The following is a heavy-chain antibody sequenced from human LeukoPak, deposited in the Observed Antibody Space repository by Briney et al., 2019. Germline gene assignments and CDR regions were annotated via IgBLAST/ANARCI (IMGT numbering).Heavy chain of an antibody. Sequence: ASVKVSCKASGYTFTSYGISCVRQAPGQGLEWMGWISAYNGNTNYAQKLQGRVTMTTDTSTSTAYMELRSLRSDDTAVYYCARMKYCTNGVCFPDAYYYYGMDVWGQGTTVTVSS. CDR1: GYTFTSYG. CDR3: ARMKYCTNGVCFPDAYYYYGMDV. J-gene: IGHJ6*02. CDR2: ISAYNGNT. V-gene: IGHV1-18*01. D-gene: IGHD2-8*01.